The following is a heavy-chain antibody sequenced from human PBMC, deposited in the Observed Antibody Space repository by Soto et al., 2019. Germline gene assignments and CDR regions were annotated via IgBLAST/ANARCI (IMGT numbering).Heavy chain of an antibody. CDR2: IYYSGST. CDR1: GGSISSYY. Sequence: SETLSLTCTVSGGSISSYYWSWIRQPPGKGLEWIGYIYYSGSTNYNPSLKSRVTISVDTSKNQFSLKLSSVTAADTAVYYCAREPLGYCSGGSCPGYFQHWGQGTLVTVSS. J-gene: IGHJ1*01. D-gene: IGHD2-15*01. CDR3: AREPLGYCSGGSCPGYFQH. V-gene: IGHV4-59*01.